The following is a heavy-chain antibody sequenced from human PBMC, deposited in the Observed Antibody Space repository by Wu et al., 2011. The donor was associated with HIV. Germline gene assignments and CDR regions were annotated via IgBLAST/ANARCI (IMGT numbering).Heavy chain of an antibody. CDR2: ISAYTGDT. CDR3: ARDRPYCSSTSCSGV. Sequence: QVQLVQSGTEVKKPGASVKVSCKASGYTFTSYGINWVRQAPGQGLEWMGWISAYTGDTSYAQKLQGRLTMTTDTSTSTAYMELRSLRSDDTAVYYCARDRPYCSSTSCSGVWGRGNPGHRLL. CDR1: GYTFTSYG. D-gene: IGHD2-2*01. J-gene: IGHJ4*01. V-gene: IGHV1-18*01.